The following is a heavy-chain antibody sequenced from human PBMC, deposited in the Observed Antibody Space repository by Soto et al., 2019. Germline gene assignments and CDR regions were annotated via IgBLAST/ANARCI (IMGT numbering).Heavy chain of an antibody. V-gene: IGHV3-23*01. CDR2: ISGSGGST. Sequence: GSLRLSCAASGFTFSRYAMSWVRQAPGKGLEWVSAISGSGGSTYYADSVKGRFTISRDNSKNTLYLQMNSLRAEDTAVYYCAASDYYYYGMDVWGQGTTVTVSS. CDR1: GFTFSRYA. CDR3: AASDYYYYGMDV. D-gene: IGHD5-12*01. J-gene: IGHJ6*02.